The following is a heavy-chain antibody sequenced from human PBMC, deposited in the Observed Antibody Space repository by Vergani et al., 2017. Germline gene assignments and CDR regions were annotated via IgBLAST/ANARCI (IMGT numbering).Heavy chain of an antibody. V-gene: IGHV3-33*01. CDR2: IWYDGSNK. CDR3: ARQGALPYFDY. D-gene: IGHD1-26*01. CDR1: GFTFSSYG. J-gene: IGHJ4*02. Sequence: QVQLVESGGGVVHPGRSLRLSCAASGFTFSSYGMHWVRQAPGKRLEWVAVIWYDGSNKYYADSVKGGFTISRDNSKNTLYLQMNSLRAEDTAVYYCARQGALPYFDYWGQGTLVTVSS.